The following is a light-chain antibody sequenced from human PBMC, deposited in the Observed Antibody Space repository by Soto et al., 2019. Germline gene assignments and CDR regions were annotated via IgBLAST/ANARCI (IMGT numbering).Light chain of an antibody. V-gene: IGLV2-11*01. CDR1: SGDVGGYNC. CDR2: DVS. Sequence: QSALTQPRSVSGSPGQSVTISCTGTSGDVGGYNCVSWYQRHPGRAPKLMIYDVSERPSGVPDRFSGSKSGNTASLTISGLQAEDEADYYCCSYAGSSYVFGTGTKVTVL. J-gene: IGLJ1*01. CDR3: CSYAGSSYV.